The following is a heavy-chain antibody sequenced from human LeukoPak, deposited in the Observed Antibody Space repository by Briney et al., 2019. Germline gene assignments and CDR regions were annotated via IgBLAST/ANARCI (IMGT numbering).Heavy chain of an antibody. CDR2: IYPGDSDT. CDR3: ARLYDSSGYYYGEYFQH. D-gene: IGHD3-22*01. J-gene: IGHJ1*01. Sequence: GESLKISCKGSGYSFTSYWIGWVRQMPGKGLEWMGIIYPGDSDTRYSPSFQGQVTISADMSISTAYLQWSSLKASDTAMYYCARLYDSSGYYYGEYFQHWGQGTLVTVSS. CDR1: GYSFTSYW. V-gene: IGHV5-51*01.